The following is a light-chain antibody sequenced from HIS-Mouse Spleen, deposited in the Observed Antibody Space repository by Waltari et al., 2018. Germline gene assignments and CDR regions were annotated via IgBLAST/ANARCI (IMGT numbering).Light chain of an antibody. J-gene: IGKJ2*01. V-gene: IGKV4-1*01. CDR1: QSVLYSSNNKNY. CDR2: WAS. CDR3: QQYYSTPYT. Sequence: DIVMTQSPDSLAVSLGERATINCKSSQSVLYSSNNKNYLAWYQQKPGQPPNLLIYWASTREAGVHDRFSGSGSGTEFTLTISSLQAEDVAVYYCQQYYSTPYTFGQGTKLEIK.